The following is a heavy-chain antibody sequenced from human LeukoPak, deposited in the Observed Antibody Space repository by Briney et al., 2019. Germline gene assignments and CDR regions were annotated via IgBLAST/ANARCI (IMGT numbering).Heavy chain of an antibody. V-gene: IGHV3-21*01. Sequence: GGSLRLSCAASGFTFSSYSMNWVRQAPGKGLEWVSSISSSSSYIYYADSVKGRFTISRDNAKNSLYLQMNSLRAEDTAVYYCARELAYYDSSGYYYMGYFDYWGQGTLVTVSS. D-gene: IGHD3-22*01. J-gene: IGHJ4*02. CDR2: ISSSSSYI. CDR1: GFTFSSYS. CDR3: ARELAYYDSSGYYYMGYFDY.